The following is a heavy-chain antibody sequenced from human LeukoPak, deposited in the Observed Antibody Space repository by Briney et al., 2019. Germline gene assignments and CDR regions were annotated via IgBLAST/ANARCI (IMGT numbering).Heavy chain of an antibody. D-gene: IGHD2-15*01. V-gene: IGHV3-23*01. CDR1: GFTFSSYA. Sequence: PGGSLRLSCVVSGFTFSSYAMSWVRQAPGKGLEWVSVISASGTGSGGGTYYAHSVKGRFTISRDNSKSTLYLQMNSLRADETAIYYCAGVKPVVPPYFYFYMDVWGIGTTVTVSS. CDR3: AGVKPVVPPYFYFYMDV. CDR2: ISASGTGSGGGT. J-gene: IGHJ6*03.